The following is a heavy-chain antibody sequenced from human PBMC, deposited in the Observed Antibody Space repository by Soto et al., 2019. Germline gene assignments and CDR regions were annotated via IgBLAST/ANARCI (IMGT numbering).Heavy chain of an antibody. J-gene: IGHJ6*02. CDR3: AKDGDTYYYDSSGFMDV. V-gene: IGHV3-30*18. Sequence: GGSLRLSCAASGFTFSSYGMHWVRQAPGKGLEWVAVISYDGSNKYYADSVKGRFTISRDNSKNTLYLQMNSLRTEDTAVYYCAKDGDTYYYDSSGFMDVWGQGTTVTVSS. D-gene: IGHD3-22*01. CDR2: ISYDGSNK. CDR1: GFTFSSYG.